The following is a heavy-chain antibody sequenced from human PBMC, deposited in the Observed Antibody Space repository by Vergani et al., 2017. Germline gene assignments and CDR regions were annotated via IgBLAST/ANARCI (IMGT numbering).Heavy chain of an antibody. CDR2: INPNSGGT. V-gene: IGHV1-2*02. Sequence: QVQLVQSGAEVKKPGASVKVSCKASGYTFTDYFMHWVRQAPGQGLEWMGWINPNSGGTNYAQKFQGRVTMTRDTSISTAYMELSNLRTDDTAVYYCARIGTRANRDYFEYWGQGTLVTVSS. D-gene: IGHD1-14*01. CDR3: ARIGTRANRDYFEY. J-gene: IGHJ4*02. CDR1: GYTFTDYF.